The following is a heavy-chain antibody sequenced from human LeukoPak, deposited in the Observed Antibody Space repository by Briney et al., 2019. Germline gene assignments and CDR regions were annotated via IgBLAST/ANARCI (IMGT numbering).Heavy chain of an antibody. CDR3: AKDNISVVPVTYYFDY. V-gene: IGHV1-8*01. J-gene: IGHJ4*02. D-gene: IGHD2-2*01. Sequence: EASVKVSCNASGYTFTSYDINWVRQATGQGLEWMGWMNPNSGNTGYAQKFQGRVTMTRNTSISTAYMELSSLRSEDTAVYYCAKDNISVVPVTYYFDYWGQGTLVTVSS. CDR1: GYTFTSYD. CDR2: MNPNSGNT.